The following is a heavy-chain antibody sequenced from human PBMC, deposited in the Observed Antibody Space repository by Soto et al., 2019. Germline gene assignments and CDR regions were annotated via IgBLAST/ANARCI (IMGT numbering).Heavy chain of an antibody. CDR3: ARAEKGSSGYDSYYYYGMDV. Sequence: QVQLVQSGAEVKKPGASVKVSCKASGYTFTSYYMHWVRQAPGQGLEWMGIINPSGGSTSYAQKFQGIVTMTRDTSTSTVYMELSSLRSEDTAVYYCARAEKGSSGYDSYYYYGMDVWGQGTTVTVSS. J-gene: IGHJ6*02. CDR1: GYTFTSYY. CDR2: INPSGGST. V-gene: IGHV1-46*01. D-gene: IGHD5-12*01.